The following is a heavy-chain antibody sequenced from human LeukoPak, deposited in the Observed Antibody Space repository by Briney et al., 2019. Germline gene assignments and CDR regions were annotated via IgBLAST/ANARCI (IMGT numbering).Heavy chain of an antibody. CDR3: ARMYTRSWYEDT. CDR2: IYYSGST. Sequence: SETLSPTCTVSGGAISTSNYYWGWIRQPPGKTLEWIGNIYYSGSTYYNPSFKSRATISVYTSKSQFSLKLSSVTAADTAVYYCARMYTRSWYEDTWGQGTLVTVSS. V-gene: IGHV4-39*01. D-gene: IGHD6-13*01. CDR1: GGAISTSNYY. J-gene: IGHJ5*02.